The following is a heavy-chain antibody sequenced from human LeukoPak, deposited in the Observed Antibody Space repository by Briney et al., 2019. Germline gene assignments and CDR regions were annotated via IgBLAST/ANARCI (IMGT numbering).Heavy chain of an antibody. CDR3: ARSANMIRGVSFDY. Sequence: SGPALVKPTQTLTLTCTFSGCSLSTSGMRVSWIRQPPGKALEWLARIDWDDDKFYITSLKTRLTISKDTSKNQVVLTMTNMDPVDTATYYCARSANMIRGVSFDYWGQGTLVTVSS. J-gene: IGHJ4*02. CDR1: GCSLSTSGMR. D-gene: IGHD3-10*01. V-gene: IGHV2-70*04. CDR2: IDWDDDK.